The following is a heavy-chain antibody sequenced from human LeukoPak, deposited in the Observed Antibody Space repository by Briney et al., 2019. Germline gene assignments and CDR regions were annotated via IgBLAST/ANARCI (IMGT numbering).Heavy chain of an antibody. CDR2: INHSGSS. D-gene: IGHD1-26*01. CDR3: ARGFYSGSVDY. CDR1: GGSFSGYY. J-gene: IGHJ4*02. V-gene: IGHV4-34*01. Sequence: PSETLSLTCAVYGGSFSGYYWSWIRQPPGKGLEWIGEINHSGSSNYNPSLKSRVTISVDTSKNQFSLKLSSVTAADTAVYYCARGFYSGSVDYWAQGTLVTVSS.